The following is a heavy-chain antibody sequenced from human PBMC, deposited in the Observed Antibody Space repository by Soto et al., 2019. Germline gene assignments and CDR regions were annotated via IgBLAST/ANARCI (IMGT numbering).Heavy chain of an antibody. CDR2: IKQDGSEK. CDR1: GFTFSSYW. CDR3: ARETTSHYEVPWFDP. V-gene: IGHV3-7*01. Sequence: PGGSLRLSCAASGFTFSSYWMSWVRQAPGKGLEWVANIKQDGSEKYYVDSVKGRFTISRDNAKNSLYLQMNSLRAEDTAVYYCARETTSHYEVPWFDPWGQGTLVTVSS. J-gene: IGHJ5*02. D-gene: IGHD1-7*01.